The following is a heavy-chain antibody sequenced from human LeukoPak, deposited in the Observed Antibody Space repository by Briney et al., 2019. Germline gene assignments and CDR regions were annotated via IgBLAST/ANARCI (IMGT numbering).Heavy chain of an antibody. CDR1: EFSVGSNY. CDR3: AKSGRYCSAGSCYQEASLDY. D-gene: IGHD2-15*01. Sequence: PGGSLRLSCAASEFSVGSNYMTWVRQAPGKGLEWVSAISGGAASTNYADSVKGRFTISRDNSKNTLHLQMNSLRADDTAVYYCAKSGRYCSAGSCYQEASLDYWGQGTLVTVSS. V-gene: IGHV3-23*01. J-gene: IGHJ4*02. CDR2: ISGGAAST.